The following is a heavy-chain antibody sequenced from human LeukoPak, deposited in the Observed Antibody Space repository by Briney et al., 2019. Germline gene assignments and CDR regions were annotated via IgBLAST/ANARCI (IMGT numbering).Heavy chain of an antibody. CDR2: ISSSSSTI. Sequence: GGSLRLSCAASGFTFSSYSMNWVRQAPGKGLEWVSYISSSSSTIYYADSVKGRFTISRDNAKNSLYLQMNSLRAEDTAVYYCARGGPDIVVVPAAIYFDYWGQGTLVTVSS. V-gene: IGHV3-48*01. J-gene: IGHJ4*02. D-gene: IGHD2-2*01. CDR1: GFTFSSYS. CDR3: ARGGPDIVVVPAAIYFDY.